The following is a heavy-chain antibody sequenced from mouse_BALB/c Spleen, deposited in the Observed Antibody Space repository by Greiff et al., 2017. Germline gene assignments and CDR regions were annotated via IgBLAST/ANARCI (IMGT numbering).Heavy chain of an antibody. D-gene: IGHD2-2*01. CDR3: TPIYYGYYDAMDY. CDR1: GFNIKDYY. V-gene: IGHV14-4*02. J-gene: IGHJ4*01. Sequence: EVQLQQSGAELVRSGASVKLSCTASGFNIKDYYMHWVKQRPEQGLEWIGWIDPENGDTEYAPKFQGKATMTADTSSNTAYLQLSSLTSEDTAVYYCTPIYYGYYDAMDYWGQGTSVTVSS. CDR2: IDPENGDT.